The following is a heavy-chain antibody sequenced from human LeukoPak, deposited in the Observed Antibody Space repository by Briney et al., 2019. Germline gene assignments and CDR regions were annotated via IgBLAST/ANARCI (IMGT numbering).Heavy chain of an antibody. CDR3: ARDKYSSSWSTWFDP. CDR1: GFTFSSYS. Sequence: GGSLSPSCAASGFTFSSYSMNWVRQAPGKGLEWVSSISSSSSHIYYADSVKGRFTISRGNAKNSLYLQMNSLRAEDTAVYYCARDKYSSSWSTWFDPWGQGTLVTVSS. V-gene: IGHV3-21*01. J-gene: IGHJ5*02. CDR2: ISSSSSHI. D-gene: IGHD6-13*01.